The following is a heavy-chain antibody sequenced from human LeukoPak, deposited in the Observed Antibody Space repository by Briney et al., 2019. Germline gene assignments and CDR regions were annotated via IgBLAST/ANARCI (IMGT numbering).Heavy chain of an antibody. D-gene: IGHD1-26*01. CDR2: INPSGGST. CDR3: ARDRGGSDDAFDI. Sequence: GASVHVPRLASGYTFTSYYMYWVRPAPGQGLEWMGIINPSGGSTSYAQKFQGRVTMTRDTSTSTVYMELSSLRSEDTAVYYCARDRGGSDDAFDIWGAEKPVSVSS. J-gene: IGHJ3*02. V-gene: IGHV1-46*01. CDR1: GYTFTSYY.